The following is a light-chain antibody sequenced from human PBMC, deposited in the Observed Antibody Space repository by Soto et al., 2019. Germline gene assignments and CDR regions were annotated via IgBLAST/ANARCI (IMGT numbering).Light chain of an antibody. J-gene: IGKJ4*01. V-gene: IGKV1-9*01. Sequence: SFLSASVGDRVTITCRPSQAVPNNMAWYQQKPGKPPKLLIYEESTLHSGVPSRFSGRKSGTQFTLTIDSLQPEDFVTYYCQQVKTYPRTFGGGTKVDIK. CDR2: EES. CDR3: QQVKTYPRT. CDR1: QAVPNN.